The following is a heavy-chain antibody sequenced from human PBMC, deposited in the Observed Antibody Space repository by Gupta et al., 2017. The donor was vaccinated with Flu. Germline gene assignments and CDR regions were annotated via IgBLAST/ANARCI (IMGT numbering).Heavy chain of an antibody. CDR2: IYPIGTP. CDR3: ARVGVEATPYDYCYYGLDV. V-gene: IGHV4-61*02. D-gene: IGHD2-21*02. Sequence: QVQLQESGPGLVKPSQNLHPPSPVSAGSITRRNSFSTWVRHPAGRGLEWIGRIYPIGTPTYNPAPKSRVTISADPSQNQFSLKLSSVTAADTAVYYCARVGVEATPYDYCYYGLDVWGQGTTVTVSS. CDR1: AGSITRRNSF. J-gene: IGHJ6*02.